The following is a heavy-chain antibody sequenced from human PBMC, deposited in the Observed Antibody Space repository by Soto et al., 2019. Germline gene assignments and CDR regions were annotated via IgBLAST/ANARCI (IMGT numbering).Heavy chain of an antibody. CDR1: GFTFSSYW. Sequence: EVQLVESGGGLVQPGGSLRLSCAASGFTFSSYWMHWVRQAPGKGLVWVSRINEDGSTINYADSVKGRFTISRDNAKNRLYLKMNGGGAEDTVVYYCTRDRGGGGGYWGQGTLVTVSS. J-gene: IGHJ4*02. CDR2: INEDGSTI. CDR3: TRDRGGGGGY. D-gene: IGHD3-16*01. V-gene: IGHV3-74*01.